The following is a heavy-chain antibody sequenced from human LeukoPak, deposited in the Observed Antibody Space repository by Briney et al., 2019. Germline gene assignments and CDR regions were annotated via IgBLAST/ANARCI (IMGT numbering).Heavy chain of an antibody. CDR2: INYSGST. Sequence: SETLSLTCTVSGGSISSGGHYWSWIRQRPGKGLEWIGYINYSGSTYYNPSLKSRVSISLDTSQNQFSLKLSSVTAADTAVYYCARGEDRFDYWGQGTLVTVSS. CDR3: ARGEDRFDY. J-gene: IGHJ4*02. CDR1: GGSISSGGHY. V-gene: IGHV4-31*03. D-gene: IGHD2-15*01.